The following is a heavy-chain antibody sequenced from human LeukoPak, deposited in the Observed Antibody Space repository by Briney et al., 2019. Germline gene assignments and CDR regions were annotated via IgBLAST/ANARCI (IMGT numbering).Heavy chain of an antibody. D-gene: IGHD6-6*01. V-gene: IGHV1-18*01. Sequence: ASVKVSCKASGYTFTNYGINWVRQAPGQGLEWMGWISAYNGNTNYAQKLQGRVTMTTDTSTSTAYMELSSLRSEDTAVYYCARDRYSSSTYGMDVWGQGTTVTVSS. CDR3: ARDRYSSSTYGMDV. CDR2: ISAYNGNT. J-gene: IGHJ6*02. CDR1: GYTFTNYG.